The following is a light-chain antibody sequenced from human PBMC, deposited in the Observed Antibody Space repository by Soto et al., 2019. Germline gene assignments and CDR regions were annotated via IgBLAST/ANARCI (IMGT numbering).Light chain of an antibody. J-gene: IGLJ3*02. Sequence: QSALTQPPSASGSPGQSVTISCTGTSSDVGAYNYVSWYQQHPGKVPKLIIYEVSKRPSGVPDRFSGSKSGNTASLTVSGLQPEDEGDYYCSSYAASNTLGVFGGGTKVTVL. CDR2: EVS. CDR3: SSYAASNTLGV. V-gene: IGLV2-8*01. CDR1: SSDVGAYNY.